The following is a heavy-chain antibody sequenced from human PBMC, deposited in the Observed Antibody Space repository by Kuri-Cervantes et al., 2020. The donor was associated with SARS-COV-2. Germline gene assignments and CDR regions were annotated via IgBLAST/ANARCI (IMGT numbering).Heavy chain of an antibody. J-gene: IGHJ6*02. V-gene: IGHV4-4*07. CDR2: IYTSGST. CDR3: ASEGWRGYNWNYWPPNYYYYGMDV. D-gene: IGHD1-7*01. CDR1: GGSISSYY. Sequence: SETLSLTCTVSGGSISSYYWSWIRQPAGKGLEWIGRIYTSGSTNYNPSLKSRVTMSVDTSKNQFSLKLSSVTAADTAVYYCASEGWRGYNWNYWPPNYYYYGMDVWGQGTTVTVSS.